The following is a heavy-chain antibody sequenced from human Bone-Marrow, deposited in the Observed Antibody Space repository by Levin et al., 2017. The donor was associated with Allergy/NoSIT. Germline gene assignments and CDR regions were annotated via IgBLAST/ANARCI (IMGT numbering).Heavy chain of an antibody. D-gene: IGHD2-2*02. Sequence: GGSLRLSCAASGFTFSSYSMNWVRQAPGKGLEWVSSISSSSSYIYYADSVKGRFTISRDNAKNSLYLQMNSLRAEDTAVYYCARDSACSSTSCYINFDYWGQGTLVTVSS. CDR3: ARDSACSSTSCYINFDY. CDR2: ISSSSSYI. CDR1: GFTFSSYS. V-gene: IGHV3-21*01. J-gene: IGHJ4*02.